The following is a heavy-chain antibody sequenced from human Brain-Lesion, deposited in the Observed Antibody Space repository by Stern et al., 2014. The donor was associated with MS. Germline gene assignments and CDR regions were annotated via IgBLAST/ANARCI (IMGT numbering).Heavy chain of an antibody. J-gene: IGHJ5*02. Sequence: QLVESGPGLVKPSETLSLTCTVAGGSVSSTSYAWAWIRQPPGKGLEWIGTIYYSGNTYYSPSLKSRLTISLDTSKNQFSLPLRSVPAADTAVYYCAGEEDIRYCSGGSCTGNWFDPWGQGTLVTVSS. V-gene: IGHV4-39*01. CDR1: GGSVSSTSYA. D-gene: IGHD2-15*01. CDR3: AGEEDIRYCSGGSCTGNWFDP. CDR2: IYYSGNT.